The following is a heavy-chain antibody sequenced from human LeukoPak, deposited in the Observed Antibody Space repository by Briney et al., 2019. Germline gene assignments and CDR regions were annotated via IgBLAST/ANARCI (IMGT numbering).Heavy chain of an antibody. V-gene: IGHV3-9*01. CDR1: GFTFDDYA. Sequence: GGSLRLSCAASGFTFDDYAMHWVRQAPGKGLEWVSGISWNSGSIGYADSVKGRFTISRDNAKNSLYLQMNSLRAEDTAVYYCARGTLDYWGQGTLVTVSS. CDR3: ARGTLDY. CDR2: ISWNSGSI. J-gene: IGHJ4*02.